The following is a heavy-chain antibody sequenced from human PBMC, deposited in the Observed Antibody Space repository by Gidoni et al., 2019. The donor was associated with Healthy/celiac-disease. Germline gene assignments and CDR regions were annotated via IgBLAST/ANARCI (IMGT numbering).Heavy chain of an antibody. V-gene: IGHV4-39*01. CDR3: ARSSGYYFGY. Sequence: LQLPESGPGLVKPSATLSLPRPVPGRAISSSSYYWGWTRQPPGKGLEWIGSIYYSGSTYYNPSLKSRVTISVDTSKNQFSLKLSSVTAADTAVYYCARSSGYYFGYWGQGTLVTVSS. CDR1: GRAISSSSYY. CDR2: IYYSGST. D-gene: IGHD3-22*01. J-gene: IGHJ4*02.